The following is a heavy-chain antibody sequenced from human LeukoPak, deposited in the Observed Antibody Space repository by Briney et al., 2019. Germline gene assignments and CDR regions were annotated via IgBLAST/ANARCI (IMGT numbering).Heavy chain of an antibody. D-gene: IGHD5-18*01. J-gene: IGHJ4*02. Sequence: PGGSLRLSCAASGFTFSSYGMHWVRQAPGKGLEWVAVISYDGSNKYYADSVKGRFTISRDNSKNTLYLQMNSLRAEDTAVYYCGKVLNSYGKGAYFDYWGQGTLSPSPQ. CDR1: GFTFSSYG. CDR2: ISYDGSNK. V-gene: IGHV3-30*18. CDR3: GKVLNSYGKGAYFDY.